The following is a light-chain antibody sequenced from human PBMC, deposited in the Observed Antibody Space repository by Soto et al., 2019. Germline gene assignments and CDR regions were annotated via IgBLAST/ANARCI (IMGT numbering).Light chain of an antibody. J-gene: IGKJ1*01. CDR1: QSISNN. CDR3: LHYYEWPRWT. V-gene: IGKV3-15*01. Sequence: ELVLTQSPATLSVSPGEIATLSCRASQSISNNLAWYQQQPGQTPRLLIYGASTTATGIPARFSGSGTGTEFTLTISSLQSEDFAVYYCLHYYEWPRWTFGQGTKVDIK. CDR2: GAS.